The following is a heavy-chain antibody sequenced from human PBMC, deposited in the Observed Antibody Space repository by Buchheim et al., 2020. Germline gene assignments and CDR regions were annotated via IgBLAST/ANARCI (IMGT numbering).Heavy chain of an antibody. V-gene: IGHV4-61*01. D-gene: IGHD5-18*01. CDR3: ARESRYSYGFGNY. CDR2: SYYTGST. CDR1: GDSVSSSSYY. J-gene: IGHJ4*02. Sequence: QVQLQESGPGLVKPSETLSLTCTVSGDSVSSSSYYWSWIRQPPRKGLEWIGYSYYTGSTNYNPSLKSRVTISVDTSKNQLPLKLSSVTAADTAVYYCARESRYSYGFGNYWGQGTL.